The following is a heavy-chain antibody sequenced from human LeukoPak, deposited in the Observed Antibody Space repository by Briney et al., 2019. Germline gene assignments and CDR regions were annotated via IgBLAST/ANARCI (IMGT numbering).Heavy chain of an antibody. Sequence: QPGGSLRLSCAASGFTFSTYWMSWVRQAPGKGLEWVANIKQDGSEKYYVDSVKGRFTISRDNAKNSLHLQMNSLRAEDTAVYYCARVVGLEAYLYYFDYWGQGTLVTVSS. D-gene: IGHD3-3*01. CDR3: ARVVGLEAYLYYFDY. V-gene: IGHV3-7*01. CDR2: IKQDGSEK. J-gene: IGHJ4*02. CDR1: GFTFSTYW.